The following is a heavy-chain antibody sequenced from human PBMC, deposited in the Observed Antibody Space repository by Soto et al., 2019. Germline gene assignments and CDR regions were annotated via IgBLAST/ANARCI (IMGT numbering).Heavy chain of an antibody. Sequence: QVQLVESGGGVVQPGRSLRLSCAASGVTFSSYAMHWVRQAPGKGLEWVAVIWSDGSKKYYGDSVKGRFTISRDNSKNTLYLQMNSLKVEDTAVYYCARDEEPWGQGTLDIVSS. CDR2: IWSDGSKK. V-gene: IGHV3-33*01. CDR3: ARDEEP. CDR1: GVTFSSYA. J-gene: IGHJ5*02.